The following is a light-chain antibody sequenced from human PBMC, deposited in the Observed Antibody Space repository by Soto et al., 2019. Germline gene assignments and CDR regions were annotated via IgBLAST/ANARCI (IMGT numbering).Light chain of an antibody. Sequence: ILMTQSPLSLPVTPGEPASISCRSSQSLLHSNGYNYLDWYLQKPGKAPNLLMYGASYLKSGVPTRFSGSGSGTDFTLTISRLEPEDSALYYCQHYGETLWTFGQGTKVDI. J-gene: IGKJ1*01. CDR2: GAS. V-gene: IGKV2-28*01. CDR3: QHYGETLWT. CDR1: QSLLHSNGYNY.